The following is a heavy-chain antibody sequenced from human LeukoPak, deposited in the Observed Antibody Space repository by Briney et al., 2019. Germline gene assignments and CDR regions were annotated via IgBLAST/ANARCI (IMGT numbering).Heavy chain of an antibody. CDR2: IYPGDSDT. V-gene: IGHV5-51*01. J-gene: IGHJ1*01. Sequence: GESLKISCKGSGYSFTTYWLGWVRQLPGKGLEWMGIIYPGDSDTRYSPSFQGQVTISADKSISTAYLQWNSLKASDTAMYYCARSTGMVGATVEYFQHWGQGTLVTVSS. CDR1: GYSFTTYW. CDR3: ARSTGMVGATVEYFQH. D-gene: IGHD1-26*01.